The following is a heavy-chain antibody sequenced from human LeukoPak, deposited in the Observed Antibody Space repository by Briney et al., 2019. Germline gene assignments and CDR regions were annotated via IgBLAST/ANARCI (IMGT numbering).Heavy chain of an antibody. J-gene: IGHJ4*02. CDR2: MNPNSGNT. CDR3: ASPHDSSGWYYFDY. V-gene: IGHV1-8*01. Sequence: GGPVKVSCKASGYTCTSYDINWVRQATGQGLEWMGWMNPNSGNTGYAQKFQGRVTMTRNTSISTAYMELSSLRSEDTAVYYCASPHDSSGWYYFDYWGQGTLVTVSS. CDR1: GYTCTSYD. D-gene: IGHD6-19*01.